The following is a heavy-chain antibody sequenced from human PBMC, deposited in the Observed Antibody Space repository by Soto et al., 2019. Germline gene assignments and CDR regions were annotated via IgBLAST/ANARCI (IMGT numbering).Heavy chain of an antibody. V-gene: IGHV3-53*04. J-gene: IGHJ1*01. CDR1: GFTVSSNY. D-gene: IGHD6-13*01. Sequence: EVQLVESGGGLVQPGGSLRLSCAASGFTVSSNYMSWVRQAPGKGLEWVSVIYSGGSRYYADSVKGRFTISRHNSKNTLYLQMNSLRAEDTAVYYCARGIAAAGTEYFQHWGQGTLVTVSS. CDR3: ARGIAAAGTEYFQH. CDR2: IYSGGSR.